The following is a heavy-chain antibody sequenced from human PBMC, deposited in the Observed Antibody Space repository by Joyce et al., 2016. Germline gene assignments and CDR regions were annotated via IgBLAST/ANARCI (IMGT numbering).Heavy chain of an antibody. CDR3: ARDDFYDSTDHREYFQH. D-gene: IGHD3-22*01. V-gene: IGHV1-69*08. CDR1: GGTLSKYT. Sequence: QVQLVQSGAEVKKPGSSVKVSCKASGGTLSKYTISWVRQAPGQGLEWMGRIIPILGIANFAQKFQGRVTLSADRSTDTAYMELSSLRFEDTAIYYCARDDFYDSTDHREYFQHWGQGTLVTVSS. J-gene: IGHJ1*01. CDR2: IIPILGIA.